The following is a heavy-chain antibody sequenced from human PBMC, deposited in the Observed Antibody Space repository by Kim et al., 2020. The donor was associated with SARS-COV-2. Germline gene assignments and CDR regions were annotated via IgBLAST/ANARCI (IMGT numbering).Heavy chain of an antibody. CDR3: AGSRDYYDSSGYYSY. J-gene: IGHJ4*02. Sequence: SETLSLTCTVSGGSISSYYWSWIRQPPGKGLEWIGYTYYSGSTNYNPSLKSRVTISVDTSKNQFSLKLSSVTAADPAVYYCAGSRDYYDSSGYYSYWGQGTLVTVSS. D-gene: IGHD3-22*01. V-gene: IGHV4-59*01. CDR1: GGSISSYY. CDR2: TYYSGST.